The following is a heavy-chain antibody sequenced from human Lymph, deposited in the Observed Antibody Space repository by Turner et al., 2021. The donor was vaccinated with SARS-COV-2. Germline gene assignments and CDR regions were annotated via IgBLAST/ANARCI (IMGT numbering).Heavy chain of an antibody. CDR3: ARHQGSTSGYDHGMNV. D-gene: IGHD1-1*01. CDR2: FYKIGSI. CDR1: GVSISSQS. Sequence: QVQLQESGPGLVRPSETLSLTCTVSGVSISSQSWIWIRQSPWRGLEWIGYFYKIGSIDYNPTLRSRVTISVDTSKNQLSLNLISMTAADTAVYYCARHQGSTSGYDHGMNVWGQGTAVIVSS. J-gene: IGHJ6*02. V-gene: IGHV4-59*08.